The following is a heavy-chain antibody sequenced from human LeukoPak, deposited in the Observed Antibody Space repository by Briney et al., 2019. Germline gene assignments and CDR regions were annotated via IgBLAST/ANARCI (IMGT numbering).Heavy chain of an antibody. V-gene: IGHV3-21*01. CDR1: GVTFSSYS. J-gene: IGHJ4*02. CDR2: ISSSSSYI. Sequence: GGSLRLSCVASGVTFSSYSMNWVRQAPGKGLEWVSYISSSSSYIYYADSVKGRFTISRDNAKNSLYLQMNSLRAEDTAVYYCAGSPQLDYWGQGTLVTVSS. CDR3: AGSPQLDY.